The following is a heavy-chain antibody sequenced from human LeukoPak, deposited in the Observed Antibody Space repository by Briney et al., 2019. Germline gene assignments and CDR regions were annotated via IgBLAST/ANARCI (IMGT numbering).Heavy chain of an antibody. CDR2: INPNSGGT. V-gene: IGHV1-2*02. D-gene: IGHD3-3*01. J-gene: IGHJ4*02. CDR1: GYTFTGYY. CDR3: ARTSTYYDFWSGYGY. Sequence: ASVKVSCKASGYTFTGYYMHWVRQAPGQGLEWMGWINPNSGGTNYAQKFQGRVTMTRDTSISTAYMALSRLRSDDTAVYYCARTSTYYDFWSGYGYWGQGTLVTVSS.